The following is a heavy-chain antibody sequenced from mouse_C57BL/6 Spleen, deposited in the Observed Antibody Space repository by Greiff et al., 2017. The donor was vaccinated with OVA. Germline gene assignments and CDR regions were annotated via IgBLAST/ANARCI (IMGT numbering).Heavy chain of an antibody. CDR3: ARYYGSSPDY. CDR2: IDPSDSYT. D-gene: IGHD1-1*01. Sequence: VQLQQPGAELVRPGPSVKLSCKASGYTFTSYWMHWVKQRPGQGLEWIGVIDPSDSYTNYNQKFKGKATLTVDTSSSTAYMQLSSLTSEDSAVYYCARYYGSSPDYWGQGTTLTVSS. CDR1: GYTFTSYW. J-gene: IGHJ2*01. V-gene: IGHV1-59*01.